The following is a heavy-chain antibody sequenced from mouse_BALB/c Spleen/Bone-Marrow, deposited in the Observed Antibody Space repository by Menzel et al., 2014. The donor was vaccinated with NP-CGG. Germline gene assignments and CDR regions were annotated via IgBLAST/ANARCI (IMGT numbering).Heavy chain of an antibody. CDR2: ISTYYGDA. V-gene: IGHV1S137*01. J-gene: IGHJ4*01. CDR1: GYTFTDYA. CDR3: ARDAMDY. Sequence: QVQLQQPGAELVRPGVSVKISCKGSGYTFTDYAMHWVKRSHAKSLEWIGVISTYYGDASYNQKFKGKATMTVDKSSSTVYMELARLTSEDSAIYYCARDAMDYWGQGTSVTVSS.